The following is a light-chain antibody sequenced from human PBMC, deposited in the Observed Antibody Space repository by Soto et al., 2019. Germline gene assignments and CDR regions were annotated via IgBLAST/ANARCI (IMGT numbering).Light chain of an antibody. CDR3: QQYYNWWT. V-gene: IGKV3-15*01. Sequence: EIVLTQSPATLSLSPGEGATLSCRTSQSVGSNLAWYQQKPGQAPRLLIYGASTRVTGIPARFSGSGSGTEFTLTISSLQSEDFAVYHCQQYYNWWTFGQGTKVDIK. CDR2: GAS. J-gene: IGKJ1*01. CDR1: QSVGSN.